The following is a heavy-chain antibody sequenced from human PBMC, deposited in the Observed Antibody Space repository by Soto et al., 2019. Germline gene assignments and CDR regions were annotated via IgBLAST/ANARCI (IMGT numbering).Heavy chain of an antibody. J-gene: IGHJ6*02. V-gene: IGHV4-39*01. Sequence: PSETLSLTCTVSGGSISSSSYYWGWIRQPPGKGLEWIGSIYYSGSTYHNPSLKSRVTISVDTSKNQFSLNLSSVTAADTAVYYCARHRNYYSSGMDVWGQGTTVTVSS. CDR1: GGSISSSSYY. CDR2: IYYSGST. CDR3: ARHRNYYSSGMDV.